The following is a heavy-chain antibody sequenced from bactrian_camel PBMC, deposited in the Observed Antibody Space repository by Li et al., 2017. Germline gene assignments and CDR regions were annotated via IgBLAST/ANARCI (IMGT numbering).Heavy chain of an antibody. CDR1: EKTVSRYC. V-gene: IGHV3S55*01. CDR2: SDRVGMT. D-gene: IGHD2*01. Sequence: QVQLVESGGGSVQAGGSLRHSCLASEKTVSRYCMGWFHQAPGKEREGVAASDRVGMTSYADSVKGRFTISEDNARNTLYLQMENLKPEDTAMYYCVVDITPGCSARRMVGGGFDEYYIWGQGTQVTVS. J-gene: IGHJ4*01. CDR3: VVDITPGCSARRMVGGGFDEYYI.